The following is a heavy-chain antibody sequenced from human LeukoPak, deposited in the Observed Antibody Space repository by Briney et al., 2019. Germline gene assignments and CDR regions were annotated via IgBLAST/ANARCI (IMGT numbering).Heavy chain of an antibody. V-gene: IGHV3-30*02. CDR3: AKDPGASVSGFYMDV. CDR1: GFTFRNYG. Sequence: GGSLRLSCATSGFTFRNYGMHWVRQAKGKWREWVSFIWSDGNNRFYADSVKGRFTISRDNSKKMLYLQMDTLRAEDTALYYCAKDPGASVSGFYMDVWGKGTTVIVSS. D-gene: IGHD2-8*02. J-gene: IGHJ6*03. CDR2: IWSDGNNR.